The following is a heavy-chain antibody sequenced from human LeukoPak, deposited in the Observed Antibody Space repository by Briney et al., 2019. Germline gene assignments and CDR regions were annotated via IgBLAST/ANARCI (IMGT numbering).Heavy chain of an antibody. D-gene: IGHD6-19*01. CDR3: AKDQGASGWGAFDF. V-gene: IGHV3-43*02. CDR2: ISGDGGTT. CDR1: GIIFEDYA. Sequence: GGSLRLSCAASGIIFEDYAMHWVRQAPGKGLEWVSFISGDGGTTYYPDSVKGRFTISRDNSRTSLYLQMNSLRTEDTALYYCAKDQGASGWGAFDFWGQGTLVTVSS. J-gene: IGHJ4*02.